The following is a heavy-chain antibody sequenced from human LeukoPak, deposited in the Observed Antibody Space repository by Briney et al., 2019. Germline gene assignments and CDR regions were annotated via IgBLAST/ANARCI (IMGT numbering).Heavy chain of an antibody. J-gene: IGHJ6*02. CDR3: ARDSGFWSGYRPYYYYGMDV. D-gene: IGHD3-3*01. Sequence: SETLSLTCTVSGGSISSYYWSWIRQPAGKGLEWIGRIYTSGSTNYNPSLKSRVTMSVDTSKNQFSLKLSSVTAADTAVYYCARDSGFWSGYRPYYYYGMDVRGQGTTVTVSS. V-gene: IGHV4-4*07. CDR2: IYTSGST. CDR1: GGSISSYY.